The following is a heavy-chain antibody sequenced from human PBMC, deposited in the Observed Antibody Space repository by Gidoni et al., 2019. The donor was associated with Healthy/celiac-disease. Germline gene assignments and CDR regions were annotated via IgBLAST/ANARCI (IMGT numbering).Heavy chain of an antibody. CDR1: GGSFSGYY. Sequence: QAQLQQWGAGRLNPSETTSPTCAAYGGSFSGYYWSWLRQPPGKGLEWIGEINHSGSTNYNPSLKGRVTISVDTSKNQFSLKLSSVTAADTAVYYCAGARVDAEYSSSWGGDYWGQGTLVTVSS. D-gene: IGHD6-6*01. CDR2: INHSGST. CDR3: AGARVDAEYSSSWGGDY. J-gene: IGHJ4*02. V-gene: IGHV4-34*01.